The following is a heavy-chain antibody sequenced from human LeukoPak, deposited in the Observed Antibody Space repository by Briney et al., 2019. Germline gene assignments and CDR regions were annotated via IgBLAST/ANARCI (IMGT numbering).Heavy chain of an antibody. V-gene: IGHV3-23*01. CDR1: GFTFSRYA. CDR3: AKEGPGSGTYYDY. J-gene: IGHJ4*02. D-gene: IGHD1-26*01. CDR2: ISGSGGTT. Sequence: GGSLRLSCAASGFTFSRYAVNWVRLAPGKGLEWVSVISGSGGTTYYADSVKGRFTISRDNSKNTLYLQMNSLGAEDTAVYYCAKEGPGSGTYYDYWGQGTLVTVPS.